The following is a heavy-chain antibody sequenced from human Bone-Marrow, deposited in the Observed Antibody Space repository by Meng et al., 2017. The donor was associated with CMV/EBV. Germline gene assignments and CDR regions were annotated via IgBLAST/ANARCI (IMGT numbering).Heavy chain of an antibody. J-gene: IGHJ6*02. CDR3: ARSYIYSYGYDWYYYYGMDV. Sequence: SETLSLTCTVSGGSVSSGSYYWSWIRQPPGKGLEWIGYIYYSGGTNYNPSLKSRVTISVDTSKNQFSLKLSSVTAADTAVYYCARSYIYSYGYDWYYYYGMDVWGQGTTVTVSS. CDR2: IYYSGGT. D-gene: IGHD5-18*01. V-gene: IGHV4-61*01. CDR1: GGSVSSGSYY.